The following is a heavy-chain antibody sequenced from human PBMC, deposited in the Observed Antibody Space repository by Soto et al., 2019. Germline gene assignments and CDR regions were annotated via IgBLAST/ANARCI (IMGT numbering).Heavy chain of an antibody. CDR2: IIPIFGTA. D-gene: IGHD3-22*01. V-gene: IGHV1-69*13. CDR3: APYYYDSSGYWIDAFDI. J-gene: IGHJ3*02. Sequence: GASVKVSCKASGGTFSSYAISWVRQAPGQGLEWMGGIIPIFGTANYAQKFQGRVTITADESTSTAYMELSSLRSEDTAVYYCAPYYYDSSGYWIDAFDIWGQGTMVTV. CDR1: GGTFSSYA.